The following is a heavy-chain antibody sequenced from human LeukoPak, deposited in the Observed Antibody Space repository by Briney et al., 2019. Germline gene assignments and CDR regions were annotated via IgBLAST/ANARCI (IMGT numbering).Heavy chain of an antibody. V-gene: IGHV3-23*01. J-gene: IGHJ4*02. Sequence: GGSLRLSCAASGFTFSSYTMSWVRQAPGKGLEWVSAISGSGGSTYYADSVKGRFTISRDNSKNTLYLQMNSLRAEDTAVYYCATKGKGYCSGGSCYSGDHWGQGTLVTVSS. D-gene: IGHD2-15*01. CDR2: ISGSGGST. CDR3: ATKGKGYCSGGSCYSGDH. CDR1: GFTFSSYT.